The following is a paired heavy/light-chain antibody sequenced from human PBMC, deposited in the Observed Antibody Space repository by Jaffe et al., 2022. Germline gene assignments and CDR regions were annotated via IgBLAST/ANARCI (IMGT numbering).Heavy chain of an antibody. Sequence: EVQLVESGGGLVQPGGSLRLSCAASGFTFSSYSMNWVRQAPGKGLEWVSYISSSSSTIYYADSVKGRFTISRDNAKNSLYLQMNSLRAEDTAVYYCARGRGSGSYWVESWFDPWGQGTLVTVSS. V-gene: IGHV3-48*01. J-gene: IGHJ5*02. CDR2: ISSSSSTI. CDR3: ARGRGSGSYWVESWFDP. D-gene: IGHD3-10*01. CDR1: GFTFSSYS.
Light chain of an antibody. Sequence: QSVLTQPPSVSEAPRQRVTISCSGSSSNIGNNAVNWYQQLPGKAPKLLIYYDDLLPSGVSDRFSGSKSGTSASLAISGLQSEDEADYYCAAWDDRLNGVVFGGGTKLTVL. J-gene: IGLJ2*01. CDR3: AAWDDRLNGVV. V-gene: IGLV1-36*01. CDR2: YDD. CDR1: SSNIGNNA.